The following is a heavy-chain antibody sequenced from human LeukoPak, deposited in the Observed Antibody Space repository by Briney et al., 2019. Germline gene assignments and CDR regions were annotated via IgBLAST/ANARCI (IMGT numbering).Heavy chain of an antibody. Sequence: SETLSLTCPVSGGSISSSSYYWGWIRQPPGNGLEWIVSIYYSGSTYYNPSLNSRVTISVDTSKNQFSLKLSSVTAADTAVYYCARRREWEPFDYWGQGTLVTVSS. CDR1: GGSISSSSYY. CDR3: ARRREWEPFDY. CDR2: IYYSGST. V-gene: IGHV4-39*01. D-gene: IGHD1-26*01. J-gene: IGHJ4*02.